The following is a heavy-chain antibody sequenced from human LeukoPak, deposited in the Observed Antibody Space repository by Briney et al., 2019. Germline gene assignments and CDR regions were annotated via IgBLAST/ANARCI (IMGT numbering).Heavy chain of an antibody. V-gene: IGHV1-46*01. CDR1: GYTFTSYY. D-gene: IGHD3-22*01. J-gene: IGHJ4*02. CDR3: ARQVYYYDSSGYPYFDY. Sequence: ASVTVSCTASGYTFTSYYMHWVRQAPGQGLEWMGIINPSGGCTSYAQKFQGRVTMTRDTSTSTVYMELSSLRSEDTAVYYCARQVYYYDSSGYPYFDYWGQGTLVTVSS. CDR2: INPSGGCT.